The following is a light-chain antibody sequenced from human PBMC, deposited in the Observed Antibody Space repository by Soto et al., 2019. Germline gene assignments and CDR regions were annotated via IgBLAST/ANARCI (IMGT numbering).Light chain of an antibody. J-gene: IGLJ2*01. Sequence: NFMLTQPHSVSESPGKTVTISCTRTSGSIASNYVQWYQQRPGSAPTTLIYEDDQRPSGVPDRFSGSIDSSSNSASLTISGLKTEDEADYYCQSYDTHTIIFGGGTKLTVL. V-gene: IGLV6-57*04. CDR1: SGSIASNY. CDR3: QSYDTHTII. CDR2: EDD.